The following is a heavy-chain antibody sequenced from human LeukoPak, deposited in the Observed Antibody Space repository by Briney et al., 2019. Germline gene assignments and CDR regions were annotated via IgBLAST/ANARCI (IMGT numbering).Heavy chain of an antibody. Sequence: PGGSLRLSCAASGFTLSGYWMHWVRQAPGEGLVWVSRMNSDGTVTTYADSVRGRFTISRDNAKNTLYLQMSSLRAEDTAVYYCAGYVVASACFDSWGQGTPVTVSS. D-gene: IGHD2-21*01. CDR2: MNSDGTVT. V-gene: IGHV3-74*01. CDR3: AGYVVASACFDS. J-gene: IGHJ4*02. CDR1: GFTLSGYW.